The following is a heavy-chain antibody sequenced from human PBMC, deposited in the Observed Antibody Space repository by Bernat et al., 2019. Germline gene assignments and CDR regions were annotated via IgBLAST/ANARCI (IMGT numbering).Heavy chain of an antibody. V-gene: IGHV3-43*02. D-gene: IGHD3-16*01. CDR3: VRDSNWAFAS. CDR2: ISHASTAT. Sequence: ELQLVESGGGATQPGGSLRLSCEGTGFIFDDYVMHWVRQAPGMDLEWVSRISHASTATSYADSVKGRFTISRDNSKKSLYLQMQSLRIEDTALYYCVRDSNWAFASWGRRTLVTVSS. CDR1: GFIFDDYV. J-gene: IGHJ4*02.